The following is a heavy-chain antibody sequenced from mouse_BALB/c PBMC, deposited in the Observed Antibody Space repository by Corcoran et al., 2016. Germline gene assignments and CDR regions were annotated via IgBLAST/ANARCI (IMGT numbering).Heavy chain of an antibody. V-gene: IGHV1-84*02. CDR1: GYTFTEYY. D-gene: IGHD1-1*01. CDR3: ARRFPCSSDGLDY. J-gene: IGHJ2*01. Sequence: QIQLQQSGPELVKPGASEKISCKASGYTFTEYYINWVKQKSGQGLEWIGWIYPGSGNTKYNEKFKGKATLTVDTACSTAYMQLSSLTSEDTAVYFCARRFPCSSDGLDYWGQCTTLTVSS. CDR2: IYPGSGNT.